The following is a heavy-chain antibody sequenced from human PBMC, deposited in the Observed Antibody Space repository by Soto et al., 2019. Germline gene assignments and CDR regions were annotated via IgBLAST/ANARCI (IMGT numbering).Heavy chain of an antibody. J-gene: IGHJ3*02. CDR3: ARSALPRIAAAGTDAFDI. CDR1: GGTFSSYT. CDR2: IIPILGIA. V-gene: IGHV1-69*02. Sequence: QVQLVQSGAEVKKPGSSVKVSCKASGGTFSSYTISWVRQAPGQGLEWMGRIIPILGIANYAQKFQGRVTITEDKSTSTAYMELSSLRSEETAVYYCARSALPRIAAAGTDAFDIWGQGTMVTVSS. D-gene: IGHD6-13*01.